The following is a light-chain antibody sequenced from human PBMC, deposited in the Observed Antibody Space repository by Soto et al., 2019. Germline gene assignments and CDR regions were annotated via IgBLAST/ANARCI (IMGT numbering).Light chain of an antibody. CDR1: ISDVGAYNY. Sequence: QSALTQPASVSGSPGQSITISCTGSISDVGAYNYVSWYQQHPGKAPKLMIYEVSNRPSGVAFRFSGSKSGNTASLTISGLQAEDEGDYFCSSYTGSTTGLLGGGTKLTVL. J-gene: IGLJ3*02. CDR3: SSYTGSTTGL. V-gene: IGLV2-14*01. CDR2: EVS.